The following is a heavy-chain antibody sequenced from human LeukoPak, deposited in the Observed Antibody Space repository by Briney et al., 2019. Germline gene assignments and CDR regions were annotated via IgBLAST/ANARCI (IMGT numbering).Heavy chain of an antibody. CDR3: VRERTGRGAFDI. V-gene: IGHV3-53*01. Sequence: GGSLRLSCAASGFTVSTNYISWVRQAPGTGLEWVSVFYPAGTTYYADSVKGRFTISRDNSVNTLSLQMNSLRAEDTAIYYCVRERTGRGAFDIWGQGTMVTVSS. CDR1: GFTVSTNY. J-gene: IGHJ3*02. D-gene: IGHD3/OR15-3a*01. CDR2: FYPAGTT.